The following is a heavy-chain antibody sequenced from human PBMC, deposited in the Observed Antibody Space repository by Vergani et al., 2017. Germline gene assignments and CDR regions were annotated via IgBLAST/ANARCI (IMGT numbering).Heavy chain of an antibody. CDR2: ISWNSGSI. CDR1: GFTFDDYA. J-gene: IGHJ6*02. Sequence: EVQLVESGGGLVQPGRSLRLSCAASGFTFDDYAMHWVRQAPGKGLEWVSGISWNSGSIGYADSVKGRFTISRDNAKNSLYLQMNSLRAEDMALYYCAKDLGDYYYCGMDVWGQGTTVTVSS. CDR3: AKDLGDYYYCGMDV. V-gene: IGHV3-9*03.